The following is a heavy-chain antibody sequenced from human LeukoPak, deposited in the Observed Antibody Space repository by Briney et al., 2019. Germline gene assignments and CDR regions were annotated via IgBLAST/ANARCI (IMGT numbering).Heavy chain of an antibody. D-gene: IGHD3-10*01. J-gene: IGHJ4*02. Sequence: KTSETLSLTCTVSGGSISSSSYYWGWIRQPPGKGLEWIGSIYYSGSTHYNPSLKSRVTISVDTSKNQFSLKLSSVTAADTAVYYCARHRGYYYGSGSLGGFDYWGQGTLVTVSS. CDR3: ARHRGYYYGSGSLGGFDY. CDR2: IYYSGST. CDR1: GGSISSSSYY. V-gene: IGHV4-39*01.